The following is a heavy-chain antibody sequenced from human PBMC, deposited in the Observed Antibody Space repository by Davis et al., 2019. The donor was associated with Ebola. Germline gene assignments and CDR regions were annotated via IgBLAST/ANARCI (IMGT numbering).Heavy chain of an antibody. CDR2: IYYSGST. CDR1: GGSISSSSYY. CDR3: ARDRSSWYRTFDY. Sequence: PSETLSLTCTVSGGSISSSSYYWGWIRQPPGKGLEWIGSIYYSGSTYYTPSLKSRVTISVDTSNNKFSLKLQSVTAADTAVYYCARDRSSWYRTFDYWGQGTLVTVSS. D-gene: IGHD6-13*01. V-gene: IGHV4-39*01. J-gene: IGHJ4*02.